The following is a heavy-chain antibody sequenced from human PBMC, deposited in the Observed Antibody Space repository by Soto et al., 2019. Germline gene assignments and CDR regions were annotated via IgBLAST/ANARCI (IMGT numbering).Heavy chain of an antibody. J-gene: IGHJ4*02. CDR3: AKAYAVPAATASFDY. CDR2: ISYDGMNK. Sequence: QVQLVESGGGVVQPGRSLRLSCAASGFTFSSYGMHWVRQAPGKVLEWVAVISYDGMNKYYAASVKGRFSISRDNSKITLYLQMDSLRAEDTALYYCAKAYAVPAATASFDYWGQGTLVTVSS. V-gene: IGHV3-30*18. D-gene: IGHD2-2*01. CDR1: GFTFSSYG.